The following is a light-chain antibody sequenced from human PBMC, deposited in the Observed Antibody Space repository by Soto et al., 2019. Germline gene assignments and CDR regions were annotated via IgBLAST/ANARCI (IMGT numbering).Light chain of an antibody. V-gene: IGKV3-15*01. CDR2: DAS. CDR3: QQYNNWLRT. CDR1: QNIRNN. J-gene: IGKJ1*01. Sequence: DILLTQSPATLSLSLGERATLSCRASQNIRNNFLAWYQHSPGQAPRLLIYDASTRATGIPPRFSGGGSGTEFTVTISSLQSEDFAVYYCQQYNNWLRTFGQGTKVDIK.